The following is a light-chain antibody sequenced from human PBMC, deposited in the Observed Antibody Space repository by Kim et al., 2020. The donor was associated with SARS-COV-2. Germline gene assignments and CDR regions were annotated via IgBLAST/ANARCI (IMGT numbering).Light chain of an antibody. CDR3: QVWDTGTYHVV. CDR1: NIGGKS. Sequence: SYELTQPPSVSVAPGRTASITCGGTNIGGKSVNWYQQHPGQAPVLAIYYDYSRPSGIPERFSASNSGNTATLTIGRVEAGDEADYYCQVWDTGTYHVVFGGGTQLTVL. J-gene: IGLJ2*01. V-gene: IGLV3-21*04. CDR2: YDY.